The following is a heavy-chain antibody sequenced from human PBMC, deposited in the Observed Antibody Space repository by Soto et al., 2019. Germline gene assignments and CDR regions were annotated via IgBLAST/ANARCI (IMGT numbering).Heavy chain of an antibody. Sequence: PGESLKISCKGSGYIFTNYWIAWVRQVPGKGLEWMGIIHPGDSDTRYTPSFHGQVTISVDRSTSTAYLQWSSLEASDTAIYYCVRHGLNRMWAVPDTSDYWGQGTLVTVSS. D-gene: IGHD3-22*01. CDR1: GYIFTNYW. V-gene: IGHV5-51*01. CDR2: IHPGDSDT. J-gene: IGHJ4*02. CDR3: VRHGLNRMWAVPDTSDY.